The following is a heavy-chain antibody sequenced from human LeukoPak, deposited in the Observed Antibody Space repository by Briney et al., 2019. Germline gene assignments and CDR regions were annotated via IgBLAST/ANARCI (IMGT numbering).Heavy chain of an antibody. V-gene: IGHV5-51*01. CDR2: IYPGDSDT. Sequence: GESLKISCKGSGYSFTSYWIGWVRQMPVKGLEWLGIIYPGDSDTRYSPSFQGQVTISADKSISTAYLQWSSLKASDTAMYYCARHPELGGDYGYYFDYWGQGTLVTVSS. D-gene: IGHD4-17*01. CDR3: ARHPELGGDYGYYFDY. J-gene: IGHJ4*02. CDR1: GYSFTSYW.